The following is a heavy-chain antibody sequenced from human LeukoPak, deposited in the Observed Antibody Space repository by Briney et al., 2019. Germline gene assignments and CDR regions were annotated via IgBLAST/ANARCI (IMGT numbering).Heavy chain of an antibody. CDR1: GYTFTSYD. CDR3: ARDRPGIAVVYFDY. D-gene: IGHD6-19*01. Sequence: ASVKVSCKASGYTFTSYDINWVRQATGQGLEWMGWMNPNSGNTGYAQKFQGRVTMTRNTSISTAYMELSSLRAEDTAVYYCARDRPGIAVVYFDYWGQGTLVTVSS. CDR2: MNPNSGNT. J-gene: IGHJ4*02. V-gene: IGHV1-8*01.